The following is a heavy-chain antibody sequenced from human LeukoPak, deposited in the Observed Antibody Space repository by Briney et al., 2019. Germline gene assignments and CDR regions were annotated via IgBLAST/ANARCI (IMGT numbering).Heavy chain of an antibody. CDR1: GGSISSGGYY. CDR2: IHFSGTT. V-gene: IGHV4-31*03. D-gene: IGHD3-10*01. Sequence: SQTLSLTCTVSGGSISSGGYYWSWIRQHPGEGLEWIGYIHFSGTTYYNPSLRSRAMISIDTSENQFSLNLSSVTAADTAVYYCARDRHSMVSEWFFDLWGRGALVTVSS. CDR3: ARDRHSMVSEWFFDL. J-gene: IGHJ2*01.